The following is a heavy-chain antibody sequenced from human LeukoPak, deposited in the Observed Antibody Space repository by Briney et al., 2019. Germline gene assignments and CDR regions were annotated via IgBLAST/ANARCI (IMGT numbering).Heavy chain of an antibody. Sequence: SETLPLTCTVSGGSISSYYWSWIRQPPGKGLEWIGNIYKSGSTNYNPSLKSRVTMSVDTSKNQFSLRLNSVTAADTAVYYCARLSTGPYGLGAFDIWGQGTMVTVSS. V-gene: IGHV4-59*08. CDR1: GGSISSYY. CDR3: ARLSTGPYGLGAFDI. D-gene: IGHD1-1*01. J-gene: IGHJ3*02. CDR2: IYKSGST.